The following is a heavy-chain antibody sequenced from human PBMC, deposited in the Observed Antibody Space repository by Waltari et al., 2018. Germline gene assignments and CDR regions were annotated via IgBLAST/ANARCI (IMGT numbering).Heavy chain of an antibody. CDR2: IYSGGSK. CDR3: ARDGGVGNWYFDL. Sequence: EVQLVESGGGLIQPGGSLRLSCAASGFTVSSNYMSWVRQAPGKGLGWVSVIYSGGSKYDADSVNGRCTISRDNSKNTLYLQMNSLRAEDTAVYYCARDGGVGNWYFDLWGRGTLVTVSS. J-gene: IGHJ2*01. V-gene: IGHV3-53*01. CDR1: GFTVSSNY. D-gene: IGHD3-16*01.